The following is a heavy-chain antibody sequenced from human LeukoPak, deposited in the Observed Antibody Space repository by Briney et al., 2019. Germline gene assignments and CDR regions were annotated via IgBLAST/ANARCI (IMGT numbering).Heavy chain of an antibody. CDR3: AGEDSNDISGYPTRSFDH. V-gene: IGHV4-39*02. J-gene: IGHJ4*02. D-gene: IGHD3-22*01. CDR2: IYYSGST. Sequence: SETLSLTCTVSGGSISSSSYSWGWIRQPPGKGLEWIVSIYYSGSTYYNPSLKSRVTISVDTSKNQFSLKLSSVTAADTAVYYCAGEDSNDISGYPTRSFDHWGQGTLVIVSS. CDR1: GGSISSSSYS.